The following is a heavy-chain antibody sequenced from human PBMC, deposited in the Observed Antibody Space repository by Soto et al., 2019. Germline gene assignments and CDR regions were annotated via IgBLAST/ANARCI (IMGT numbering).Heavy chain of an antibody. Sequence: EGTLRLSCSASAFTLCRSGRPWVRRAPGKGLGRVAVISYDGGNYYYADSVKGRFPISRDNSQNTPYLQLNSLRADDTALYYWAKGHHGPYGDYSDLWGQGTLVTVSS. D-gene: IGHD4-17*01. J-gene: IGHJ5*02. V-gene: IGHV3-30*18. CDR1: AFTLCRSG. CDR3: AKGHHGPYGDYSDL. CDR2: ISYDGGNY.